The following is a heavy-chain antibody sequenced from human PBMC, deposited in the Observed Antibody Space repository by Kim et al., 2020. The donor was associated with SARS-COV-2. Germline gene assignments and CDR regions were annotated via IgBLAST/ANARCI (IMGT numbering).Heavy chain of an antibody. D-gene: IGHD6-13*01. V-gene: IGHV1-46*01. J-gene: IGHJ5*02. CDR1: GYIFTSYY. CDR3: AREAGAAGTGGDWFDP. Sequence: ASVKVSCKASGYIFTSYYMHWVRHAPGQGLEWMGIINPSGGSTRYAQKFQGRVDMTRDTSTSTVYMELSSLRSDDTAVYYCAREAGAAGTGGDWFDPWGQGTLVTVSS. CDR2: INPSGGST.